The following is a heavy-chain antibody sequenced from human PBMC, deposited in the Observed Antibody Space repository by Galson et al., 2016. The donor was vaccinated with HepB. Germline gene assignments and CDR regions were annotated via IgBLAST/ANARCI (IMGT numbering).Heavy chain of an antibody. Sequence: TLSLTCTVSGDSVSSGGHYWSWIRQRPGKGLEWMGYIYYTGSTHYSPSLKSRIFMSIDTSKNQFSLKLSAVTAADMAVYYCARGPPDYLDSGSFYSGWFDPWGQGTLVTVSS. CDR1: GDSVSSGGHY. D-gene: IGHD3-10*01. J-gene: IGHJ5*02. CDR2: IYYTGST. V-gene: IGHV4-31*03. CDR3: ARGPPDYLDSGSFYSGWFDP.